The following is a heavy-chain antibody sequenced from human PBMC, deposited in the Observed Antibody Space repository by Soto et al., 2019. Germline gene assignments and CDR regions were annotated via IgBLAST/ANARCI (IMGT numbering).Heavy chain of an antibody. CDR2: ITAFNGNT. CDR3: ARIRQSDFWSGYYYSCDY. J-gene: IGHJ4*02. V-gene: IGHV1-18*01. CDR1: GYTFTDYG. Sequence: QVHLVQSGAEVEKPGASVKVSCKASGYTFTDYGISWVRQAPGQGLQWMGWITAFNGNTKYAQQFQGRVGMTTDTATSTAYMELRRLESDDTAVYYCARIRQSDFWSGYYYSCDYWGQGTLVTVSS. D-gene: IGHD3-3*01.